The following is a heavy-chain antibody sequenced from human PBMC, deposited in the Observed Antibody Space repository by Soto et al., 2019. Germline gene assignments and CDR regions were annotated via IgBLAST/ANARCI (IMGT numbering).Heavy chain of an antibody. CDR2: IIPIFGTA. Sequence: SVKVSCKASGGTFSSYAISWVRQAPGQGLEWMGVIIPIFGTANYAQKFQGRVTITADKSTSTAYMELSSLRSEDTAVYYCAFWAIYGDYDYYYYGMDVWGQGTTVTVSS. CDR3: AFWAIYGDYDYYYYGMDV. J-gene: IGHJ6*02. CDR1: GGTFSSYA. D-gene: IGHD4-17*01. V-gene: IGHV1-69*06.